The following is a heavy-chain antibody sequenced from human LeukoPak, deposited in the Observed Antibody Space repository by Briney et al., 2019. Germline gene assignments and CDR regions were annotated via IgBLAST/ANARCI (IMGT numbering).Heavy chain of an antibody. CDR2: INPSGGST. CDR1: GYTFTSYY. V-gene: IGHV1-46*01. Sequence: ASVKVSCKASGYTFTSYYMHWVRQAPGQGLEWMRIINPSGGSTSYAQKFQGRVTMTRDTSTSTVYMELSSLRSGDTAVYYCARSTYYYDSSGYYDSGYFDYWGQGTLVTVSS. J-gene: IGHJ4*02. CDR3: ARSTYYYDSSGYYDSGYFDY. D-gene: IGHD3-22*01.